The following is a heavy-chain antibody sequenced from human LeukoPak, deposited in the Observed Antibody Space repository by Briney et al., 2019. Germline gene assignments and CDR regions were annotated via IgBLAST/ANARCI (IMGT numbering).Heavy chain of an antibody. V-gene: IGHV3-66*01. CDR3: AGGYERDAFNI. J-gene: IGHJ3*02. CDR1: EFTVSSKD. Sequence: GGSLRLSCAASEFTVSSKDMTWVRQAPGKGLEWVSVMFSGGSTFYADSVKGRFTISRDNSKNTLYLQMNSLRAEDTAVYYCAGGYERDAFNIWGQGTMVTVSS. D-gene: IGHD1-1*01. CDR2: MFSGGST.